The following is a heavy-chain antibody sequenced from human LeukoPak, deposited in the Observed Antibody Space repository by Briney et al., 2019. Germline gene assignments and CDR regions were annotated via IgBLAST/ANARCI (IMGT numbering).Heavy chain of an antibody. V-gene: IGHV1-2*02. J-gene: IGHJ4*02. Sequence: ASVKVSCKASGYTFTGYYMHWVRQAPGQGLEWMGWINPNSGGTNYAQKFQGRVTMTRDTSISTAYMELSRPRSDDTAVYYCARDLFVVATDDYWGQGTLVTVSS. CDR1: GYTFTGYY. D-gene: IGHD2-2*01. CDR3: ARDLFVVATDDY. CDR2: INPNSGGT.